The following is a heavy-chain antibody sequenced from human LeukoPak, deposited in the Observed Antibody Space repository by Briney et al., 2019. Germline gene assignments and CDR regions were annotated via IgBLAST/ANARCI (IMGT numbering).Heavy chain of an antibody. V-gene: IGHV4-59*01. CDR3: ARDGLGYCSGGSCPNWFDL. J-gene: IGHJ5*02. Sequence: SETLSLTCTVSGGSISSYYWSWIRQPPGKGLEWIGYIYYSGSTNYNPSLKSRVTISVDTSKNQFSLKLSSVTAADTAVYYCARDGLGYCSGGSCPNWFDLWGQGTLVTVSS. CDR2: IYYSGST. CDR1: GGSISSYY. D-gene: IGHD2-15*01.